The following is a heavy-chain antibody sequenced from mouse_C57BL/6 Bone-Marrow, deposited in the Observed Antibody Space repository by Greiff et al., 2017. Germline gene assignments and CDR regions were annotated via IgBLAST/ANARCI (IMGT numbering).Heavy chain of an antibody. CDR2: LNPNYGTT. CDR1: GYSFTDYN. D-gene: IGHD2-13*01. V-gene: IGHV1-39*01. J-gene: IGHJ4*01. Sequence: EVQLQQSGPELVKPGASVTLSCTASGYSFTDYNMNWVKQSNGKSLEWIGVLNPNYGTTSYNQKFKGKATLTVDQSSSTAYMQLNSLTSEDSSVYYCARGIYDCDYVGRRYAMDYWGQGTSVTVSS. CDR3: ARGIYDCDYVGRRYAMDY.